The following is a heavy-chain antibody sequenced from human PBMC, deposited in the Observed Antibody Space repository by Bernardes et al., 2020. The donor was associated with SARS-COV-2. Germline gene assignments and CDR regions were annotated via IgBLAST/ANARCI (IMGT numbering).Heavy chain of an antibody. D-gene: IGHD3-10*01. V-gene: IGHV3-23*01. CDR3: ANLYGSETYYFDY. CDR2: ISCSGDNT. Sequence: GGSLRLSCAVSGFNFSSYAMTWVRRGPGKGLEWVSAISCSGDNTYYADSVKGRFTISRDNSKNTLYLQMNSLRAEDTALYYCANLYGSETYYFDYWGQGTLVTVSS. CDR1: GFNFSSYA. J-gene: IGHJ4*02.